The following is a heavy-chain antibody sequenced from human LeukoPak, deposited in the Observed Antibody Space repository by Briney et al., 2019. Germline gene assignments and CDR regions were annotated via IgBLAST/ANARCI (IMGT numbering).Heavy chain of an antibody. D-gene: IGHD5-24*01. CDR3: ARGRRDGYNLEYFDK. Sequence: PSETLSLTCTVSGGSISSYYWSWIRQPPGKGLEWIGTFYHGGSTYYNPSLKSRVTIYVDTSKNQFSLKLSSVTAADTAVHYCARGRRDGYNLEYFDKWGQGTLVTVSS. CDR2: FYHGGST. J-gene: IGHJ4*02. V-gene: IGHV4-59*04. CDR1: GGSISSYY.